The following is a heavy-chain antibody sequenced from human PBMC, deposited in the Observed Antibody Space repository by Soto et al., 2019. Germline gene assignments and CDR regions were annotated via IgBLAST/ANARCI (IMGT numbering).Heavy chain of an antibody. V-gene: IGHV1-18*01. CDR1: GYAFTTYG. Sequence: QVHLVQSGAEVKKPGASVKVSCKGSGYAFTTYGITWVRQAPGQGLEWMGWISAHNGNTNYAQKLQGRVNVTRDTSTSTAYMELRSLRSDDTAVYYCARGRYGEYWGQGALVTVSS. CDR3: ARGRYGEY. CDR2: ISAHNGNT. J-gene: IGHJ4*02. D-gene: IGHD3-10*01.